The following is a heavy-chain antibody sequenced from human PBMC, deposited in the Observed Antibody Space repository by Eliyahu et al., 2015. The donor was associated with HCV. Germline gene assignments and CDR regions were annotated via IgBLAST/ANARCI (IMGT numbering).Heavy chain of an antibody. V-gene: IGHV3-11*01. Sequence: AASGFTLSDYYMSWIRQAPGKGLEWISYISSGGNTIYYADSVKGRLTISRDNPQNSLYLQMNGLRAEDTAVYYCARDFPPVQLERRDFHYGMDVWGQGTTVTVSS. CDR3: ARDFPPVQLERRDFHYGMDV. J-gene: IGHJ6*02. D-gene: IGHD1-1*01. CDR1: GFTLSDYY. CDR2: ISSGGNTI.